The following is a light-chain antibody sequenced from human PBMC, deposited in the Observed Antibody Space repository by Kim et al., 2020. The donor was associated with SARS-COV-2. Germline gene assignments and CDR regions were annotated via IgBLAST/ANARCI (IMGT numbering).Light chain of an antibody. V-gene: IGLV2-14*03. CDR2: YVS. CDR3: SSYTSSSTGV. J-gene: IGLJ3*02. Sequence: GQSFTISCTGNSSDVGGYNYVSWYQQQPGKAPKLMIYYVSNRPSGVSNRFSGSKSGNTASLTISGLQAEDEADYYCSSYTSSSTGVFGGGTQLTVL. CDR1: SSDVGGYNY.